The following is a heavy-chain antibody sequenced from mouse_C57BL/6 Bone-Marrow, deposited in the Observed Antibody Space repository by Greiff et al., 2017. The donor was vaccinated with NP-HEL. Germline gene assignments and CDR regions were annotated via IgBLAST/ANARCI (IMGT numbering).Heavy chain of an antibody. CDR2: ISDGGSYT. CDR3: ARDPHYGTLDY. D-gene: IGHD2-1*01. CDR1: GFTFSSYA. J-gene: IGHJ2*01. Sequence: EVKLVESGGGLVKPGGSLKLSCAASGFTFSSYAMSWVRQTPEKRLEWVATISDGGSYTYYPDNVKGRFTISRDNAKNNLYLQMSHLKSEDTAMYYCARDPHYGTLDYWGQGTTLTVSS. V-gene: IGHV5-4*01.